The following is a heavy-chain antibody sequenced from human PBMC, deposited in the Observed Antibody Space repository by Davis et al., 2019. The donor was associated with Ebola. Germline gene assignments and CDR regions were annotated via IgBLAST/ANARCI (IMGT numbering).Heavy chain of an antibody. CDR2: ISGGNYYI. J-gene: IGHJ4*02. CDR1: GFTFSSYA. Sequence: PGGSLRLSCAASGFTFSSYAMNWVRQAPGKGLEWVSSISGGNYYIYYADSLKGRFTISRDNAKNSLSLQMNSLRVDDTAVYYCARAFQHMWYEDYWGQGTPVTVSS. V-gene: IGHV3-21*04. CDR3: ARAFQHMWYEDY. D-gene: IGHD2-15*01.